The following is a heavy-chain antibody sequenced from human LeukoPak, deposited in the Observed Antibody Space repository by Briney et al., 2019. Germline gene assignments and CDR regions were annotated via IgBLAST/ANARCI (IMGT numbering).Heavy chain of an antibody. CDR1: GFTFSSYG. CDR3: ARYCSGGTCYSGMDV. J-gene: IGHJ6*02. CDR2: MWYDGTNK. V-gene: IGHV3-33*01. Sequence: GRCLRLSCVASGFTFSSYGMHWVRQAPGKGLEWVALMWYDGTNKYYADSVKGRFTISRDNSKNTLFLQMNSLRDEDTAVYYCARYCSGGTCYSGMDVWGQGTLATV. D-gene: IGHD2-15*01.